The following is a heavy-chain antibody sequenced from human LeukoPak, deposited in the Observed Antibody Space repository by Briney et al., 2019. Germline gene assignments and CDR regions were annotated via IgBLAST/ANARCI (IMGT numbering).Heavy chain of an antibody. D-gene: IGHD4-17*01. J-gene: IGHJ6*02. Sequence: ASVNVSCKGSGGTFSSYTIAWVRQAPGQGLEWMGRIIPIVGIANYAQKFQGRVTITADKSTTTAYMDLSSLSSEDTAVYYCPSFGTTVTIQYYYGMDVWGQRTTVTVSS. CDR3: PSFGTTVTIQYYYGMDV. CDR2: IIPIVGIA. V-gene: IGHV1-69*02. CDR1: GGTFSSYT.